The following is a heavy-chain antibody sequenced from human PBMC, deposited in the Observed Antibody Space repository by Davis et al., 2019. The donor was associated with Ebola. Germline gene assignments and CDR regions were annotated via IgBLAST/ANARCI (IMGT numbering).Heavy chain of an antibody. Sequence: SETLSLTCTVSGGSISSYYWSWIRQPPGKGLEWIGYIYYSGSTNHNPSLKSRVTISGDTSKNQFSLKLSSVTAADTAVYYCARGDYYYYMDVWGKGTTVTVSS. CDR2: IYYSGST. V-gene: IGHV4-59*12. J-gene: IGHJ6*03. CDR1: GGSISSYY. CDR3: ARGDYYYYMDV.